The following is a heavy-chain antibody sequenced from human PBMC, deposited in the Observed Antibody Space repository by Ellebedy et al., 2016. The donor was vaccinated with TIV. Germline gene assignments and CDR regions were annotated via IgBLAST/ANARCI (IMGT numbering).Heavy chain of an antibody. CDR1: GFTFSIYW. D-gene: IGHD1-1*01. V-gene: IGHV3-48*02. J-gene: IGHJ3*02. CDR2: IPRDSDAM. CDR3: VRDLHWAFDI. Sequence: GESLKISCVTSGFTFSIYWMSWVRQAPGKGLEWVSYIPRDSDAMSYADSVKGRFTISRDNAKNSLYLQMNSLRDADTAVYYCVRDLHWAFDIWGQGTVVTVSS.